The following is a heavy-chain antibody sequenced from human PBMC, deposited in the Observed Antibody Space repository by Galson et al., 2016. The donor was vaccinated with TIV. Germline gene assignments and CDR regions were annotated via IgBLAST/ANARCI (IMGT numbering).Heavy chain of an antibody. V-gene: IGHV3-9*01. D-gene: IGHD2-15*01. J-gene: IGHJ6*02. CDR3: ARGGYCSGGRCYSNGFLEFSGLDV. Sequence: SLRLSCATSGFIFDNYAMHWVRQAPGKGPERVSGISWRSIKADYADSVRGRFTISRDPAKNSLDLQMNSLRPEDTALYFCARGGYCSGGRCYSNGFLEFSGLDVWGQGTTVTVSS. CDR1: GFIFDNYA. CDR2: ISWRSIKA.